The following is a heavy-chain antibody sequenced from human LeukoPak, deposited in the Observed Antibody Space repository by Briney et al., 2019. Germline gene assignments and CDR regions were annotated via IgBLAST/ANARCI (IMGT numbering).Heavy chain of an antibody. CDR1: GGSFSGYY. D-gene: IGHD2-15*01. V-gene: IGHV4-34*01. Sequence: KPSETLSLTCAVYGGSFSGYYWSWLRQPPGKGLEWFGEINHSGSTNYNRSLKSRVTISVDTSKNQFSLKLSSVTAADTAVYYCARYIVVVVAANAEWFDPWGQGTLVTVSS. CDR3: ARYIVVVVAANAEWFDP. J-gene: IGHJ5*02. CDR2: INHSGST.